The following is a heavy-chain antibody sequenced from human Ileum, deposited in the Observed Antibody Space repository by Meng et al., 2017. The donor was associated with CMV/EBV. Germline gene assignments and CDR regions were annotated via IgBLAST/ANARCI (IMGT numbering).Heavy chain of an antibody. Sequence: GGSLRLSCEASGFTFSTYAMHWVRQAPAKGLEWVAVVFYGGNEKYYAGSVTGRFTISRDDSKSTLHLQMNSLRPEDTAVYYCAKGWVPPHTGNPNWFESWGQGTLVTVSS. D-gene: IGHD1-14*01. V-gene: IGHV3-30*18. J-gene: IGHJ5*01. CDR3: AKGWVPPHTGNPNWFES. CDR2: VFYGGNEK. CDR1: GFTFSTYA.